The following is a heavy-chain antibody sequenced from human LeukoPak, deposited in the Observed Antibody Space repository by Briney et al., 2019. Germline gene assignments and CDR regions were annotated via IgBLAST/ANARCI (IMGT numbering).Heavy chain of an antibody. CDR1: GFTFSSYS. D-gene: IGHD6-13*01. CDR3: ARDLPSSSWYGVYFDC. CDR2: ISSSSSYI. V-gene: IGHV3-21*01. J-gene: IGHJ4*02. Sequence: GGSLRLSCAASGFTFSSYSMNWVRQAPGKGLEWVSSISSSSSYIYYADSVKGRFTISRDNAKNSLYLQMNSLRAEDTAVYYCARDLPSSSWYGVYFDCWGQGTLVTVSS.